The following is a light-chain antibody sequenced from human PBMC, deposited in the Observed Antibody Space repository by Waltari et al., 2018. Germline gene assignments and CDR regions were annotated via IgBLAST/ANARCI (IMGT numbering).Light chain of an antibody. CDR3: SSYISSSTLEL. CDR1: SSAVGGYNY. V-gene: IGLV2-14*03. Sequence: QSALTQPASVSGSPGQSITISCTGTSSAVGGYNYCSWYQQHPGQAPKLMIYDVSNRPSGVSNRFSGSKSGNTASLTISGLQAEDEADYYCSSYISSSTLELFGGGTSLTVL. CDR2: DVS. J-gene: IGLJ2*01.